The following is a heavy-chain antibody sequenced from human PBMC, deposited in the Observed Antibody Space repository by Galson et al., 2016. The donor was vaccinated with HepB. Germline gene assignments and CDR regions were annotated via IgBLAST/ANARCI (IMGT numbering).Heavy chain of an antibody. CDR3: ARDLSVAGLGYYNNGMDV. J-gene: IGHJ6*04. CDR1: GGSISSNF. D-gene: IGHD6-19*01. V-gene: IGHV4-59*01. CDR2: IYYSGST. Sequence: SETLSLTCSVSGGSISSNFWSWLRQPLEKGLEWIGYIYYSGSTNYSPSLKSRVTISLDTSKNQFSLKLTSVTAADTAVYYCARDLSVAGLGYYNNGMDVWGKGITVTVSS.